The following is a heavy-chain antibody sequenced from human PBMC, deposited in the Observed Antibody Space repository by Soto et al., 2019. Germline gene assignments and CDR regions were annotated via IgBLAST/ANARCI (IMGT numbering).Heavy chain of an antibody. V-gene: IGHV1-2*02. CDR1: GYTFTGYY. J-gene: IGHJ6*02. CDR3: ARDFVRSSVPPYPYYYYYGMDV. CDR2: INPNSGGT. Sequence: QVPLVQSGAEVKKPGASVKVSCKASGYTFTGYYMHWVRQAPGQGLERMGWINPNSGGTNYAQKFQGRVTMTRDTSISTAYMELSRLRSDDTAVYYCARDFVRSSVPPYPYYYYYGMDVWGQGTTVTVSS. D-gene: IGHD5-12*01.